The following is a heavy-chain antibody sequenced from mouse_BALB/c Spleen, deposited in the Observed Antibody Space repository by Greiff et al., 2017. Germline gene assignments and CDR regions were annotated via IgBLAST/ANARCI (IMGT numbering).Heavy chain of an antibody. Sequence: DVMLVESGGGLVQPGGSLKLSCAASGFTFSSYGMSWVRQTPDKRLELVATINSNGGSTYYPDSVKGRFTISRDNAKNTLYLQMSSLKSEDTAMYYCARVPTTVPMDYWGQGTSVTVSS. CDR2: INSNGGST. CDR3: ARVPTTVPMDY. V-gene: IGHV5-6-3*01. CDR1: GFTFSSYG. D-gene: IGHD1-1*01. J-gene: IGHJ4*01.